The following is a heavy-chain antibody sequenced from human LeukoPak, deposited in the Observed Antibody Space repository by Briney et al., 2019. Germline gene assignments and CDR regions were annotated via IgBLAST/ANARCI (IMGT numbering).Heavy chain of an antibody. V-gene: IGHV3-53*01. J-gene: IGHJ6*02. CDR1: GLTVSSKD. CDR2: IYSGGST. Sequence: GGSLRLSGAASGLTVSSKDMSWVRQAPGKGLEWVSVIYSGGSTYYADSVKGRFTISRDNSKNTLYLQINSLRAEDTAVYYCARPFYYDSNGGEGMDVWGQGTTVTVSS. CDR3: ARPFYYDSNGGEGMDV. D-gene: IGHD3-22*01.